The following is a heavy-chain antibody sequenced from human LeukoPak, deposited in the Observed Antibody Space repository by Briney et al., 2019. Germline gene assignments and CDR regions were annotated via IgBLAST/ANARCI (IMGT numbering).Heavy chain of an antibody. CDR1: GYTFTSYY. Sequence: ASVKVSCKASGYTFTSYYMHWVRQAPGQGPEWMGVINPSGGSTSYAQKFQGRVTMTRDTSTGTVYMELSSLRSEDTAVYYCARDRAYYDSSGYYDYWGQGTLVTVSS. V-gene: IGHV1-46*03. D-gene: IGHD3-22*01. CDR2: INPSGGST. CDR3: ARDRAYYDSSGYYDY. J-gene: IGHJ4*02.